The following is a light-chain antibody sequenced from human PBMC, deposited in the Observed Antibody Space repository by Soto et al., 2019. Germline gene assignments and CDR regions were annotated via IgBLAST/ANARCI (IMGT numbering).Light chain of an antibody. V-gene: IGLV3-21*04. J-gene: IGLJ1*01. Sequence: SYELTQPPSVSVAPGKTARITCGGNNIGSKRVHWYQQKPGQAPVLVIYYDSDRPSGIPQRFSGSNSGNTATLTISRVEARDEADYYCQLWDSSSDHYVFGTGTKGIVL. CDR1: NIGSKR. CDR2: YDS. CDR3: QLWDSSSDHYV.